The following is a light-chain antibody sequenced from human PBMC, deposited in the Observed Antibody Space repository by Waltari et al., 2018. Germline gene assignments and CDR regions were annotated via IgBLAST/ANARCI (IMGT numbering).Light chain of an antibody. Sequence: DIQMTQSPSTLSASVGDRVTITCRASQSISSWLAWYQQKPGKAPSLLIHKASSLESGVPSRFSGSGSGTEFTLTINSLQPDDFATYYCQQYNSYSWTFGQGP. V-gene: IGKV1-5*03. CDR2: KAS. CDR1: QSISSW. CDR3: QQYNSYSWT. J-gene: IGKJ1*01.